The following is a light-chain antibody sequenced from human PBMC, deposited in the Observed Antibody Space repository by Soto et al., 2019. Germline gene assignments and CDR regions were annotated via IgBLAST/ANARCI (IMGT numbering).Light chain of an antibody. V-gene: IGKV3-20*01. CDR1: QSVSTNY. CDR3: QQYGSSPPT. J-gene: IGKJ1*01. CDR2: GAS. Sequence: EIVLTQSPGTLSLSPGERATLSCRASQSVSTNYLAWYQRKPGQAPRLLIYGASSRATDIPDRFSGSGSGTDFTLTITRLKPEDFAVYYCQQYGSSPPTFGQGTMVEL.